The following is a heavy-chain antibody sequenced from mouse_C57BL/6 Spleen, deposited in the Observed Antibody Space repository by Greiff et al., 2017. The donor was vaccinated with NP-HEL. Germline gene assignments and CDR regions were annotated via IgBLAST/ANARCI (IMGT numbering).Heavy chain of an antibody. J-gene: IGHJ4*01. Sequence: DVHLVESEGGLVQPGSSMKLSCTASGFTFSDYYMAWVRQVPEKGLEWVANINYDGSSTYYLDSLKSRFIISRDNAKNILYLQMSSLKSEDTATYYCATYSNNAMDYWGQGTSVTVSS. CDR3: ATYSNNAMDY. CDR2: INYDGSST. CDR1: GFTFSDYY. V-gene: IGHV5-16*01. D-gene: IGHD2-5*01.